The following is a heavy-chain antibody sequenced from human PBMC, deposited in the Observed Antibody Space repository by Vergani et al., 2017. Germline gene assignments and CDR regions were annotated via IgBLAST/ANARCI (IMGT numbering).Heavy chain of an antibody. V-gene: IGHV4-39*07. Sequence: QLQLQESGPGLVKPSETLSLTCTVSGGSISSSSYYWGWIRQPPGKGLEWIGSIYYSGSTYYNPSLKSRVTISVDTSKNQFSLKLSSVTAADTAVYYGARGWGFGGNYMDVWGKGTTVTVSS. CDR2: IYYSGST. D-gene: IGHD3-10*01. CDR3: ARGWGFGGNYMDV. CDR1: GGSISSSSYY. J-gene: IGHJ6*03.